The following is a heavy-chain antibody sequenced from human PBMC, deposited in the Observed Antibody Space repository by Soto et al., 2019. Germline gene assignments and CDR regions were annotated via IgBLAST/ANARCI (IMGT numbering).Heavy chain of an antibody. CDR2: ISTSGSNK. V-gene: IGHV3-23*01. J-gene: IGHJ4*02. CDR3: ARGYYGSGSYYYFDD. CDR1: GFTFSSYG. Sequence: PWGSLRLSCVASGFTFSSYGMTWVRQAPGKGLQWVAVISTSGSNKYYADSVKGRFTISRDNSKNTLYLQMNSLRAEDTAVYYCARGYYGSGSYYYFDDWGQGSLVTVS. D-gene: IGHD3-10*01.